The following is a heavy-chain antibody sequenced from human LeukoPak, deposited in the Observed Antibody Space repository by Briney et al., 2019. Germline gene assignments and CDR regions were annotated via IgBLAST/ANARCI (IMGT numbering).Heavy chain of an antibody. CDR3: ATTPGEGSEYFQY. CDR1: GFTFDDYA. CDR2: ISGGGERT. V-gene: IGHV3-43*02. J-gene: IGHJ1*01. D-gene: IGHD3-10*01. Sequence: GGSLRLSCAASGFTFDDYAIDWVRQAPGKGLEWVSLISGGGERTYYTESVKGRFTISRDNGKNPLYLQMNSLRSEDTAFYFCATTPGEGSEYFQYWGQGTLVTVSS.